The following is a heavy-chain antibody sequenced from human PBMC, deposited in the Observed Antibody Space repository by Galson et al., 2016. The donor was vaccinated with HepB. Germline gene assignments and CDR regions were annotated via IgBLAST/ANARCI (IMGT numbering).Heavy chain of an antibody. CDR3: ARDRDRSLDY. CDR1: GYPFTTNG. J-gene: IGHJ4*02. V-gene: IGHV1-18*04. D-gene: IGHD5-24*01. Sequence: SVKVSCKASGYPFTTNGITWVRQAPGQGLEWMGWISAHNGDTSSPQKFQGRVTLTTDTSTRTAYMELRSLKSDDTAVYYCARDRDRSLDYWGQGTLVTVSS. CDR2: ISAHNGDT.